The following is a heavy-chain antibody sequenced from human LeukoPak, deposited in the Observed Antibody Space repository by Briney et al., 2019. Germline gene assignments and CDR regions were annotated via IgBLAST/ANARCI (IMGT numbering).Heavy chain of an antibody. Sequence: GGSLRLSCAASGFTFSSYGMHWVRQAPGKGLEWVAVISYDGSNKYYADSVKGRFTISRDNAKNSLYLQMNSLRAEDTAVYYCARATYYYGSGSYNYYGMDVWGQGTTVTVSS. CDR2: ISYDGSNK. J-gene: IGHJ6*02. D-gene: IGHD3-10*01. CDR3: ARATYYYGSGSYNYYGMDV. V-gene: IGHV3-33*05. CDR1: GFTFSSYG.